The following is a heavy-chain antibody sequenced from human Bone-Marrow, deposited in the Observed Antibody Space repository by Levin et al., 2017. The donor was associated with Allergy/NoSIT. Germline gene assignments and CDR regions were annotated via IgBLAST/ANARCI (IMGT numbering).Heavy chain of an antibody. D-gene: IGHD2-2*01. J-gene: IGHJ5*02. CDR1: GGSMSNYY. Sequence: PSETLSLTCTVSGGSMSNYYWSWIRQPPGKGLEWMGYIYFTGSINYNPSLKSRVSISVDAPKNQFSLNLSSVTAADTAVYYCVRLLSSSRNLYNWFDPWGQGTLVTVSS. CDR2: IYFTGSI. CDR3: VRLLSSSRNLYNWFDP. V-gene: IGHV4-59*01.